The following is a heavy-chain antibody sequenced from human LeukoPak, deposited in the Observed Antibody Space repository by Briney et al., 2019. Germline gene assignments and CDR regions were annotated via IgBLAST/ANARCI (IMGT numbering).Heavy chain of an antibody. J-gene: IGHJ4*02. Sequence: GGSLRLSCAASGFIFSSSEMNWVRQAPGKGLEWVSYISRSGSTKYYADSVKGRFTISRDNAKNSLYLQMNSLRAEDTAVYYCVRVSYSNYRYFDYWGQGTLATVSS. CDR3: VRVSYSNYRYFDY. V-gene: IGHV3-48*03. CDR1: GFIFSSSE. D-gene: IGHD4-11*01. CDR2: ISRSGSTK.